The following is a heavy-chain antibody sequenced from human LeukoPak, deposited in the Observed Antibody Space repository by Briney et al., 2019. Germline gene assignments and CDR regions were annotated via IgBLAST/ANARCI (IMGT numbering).Heavy chain of an antibody. CDR3: ARDYDTSGSYFDFFDY. J-gene: IGHJ4*02. D-gene: IGHD3-22*01. CDR2: ISYDGSKR. CDR1: GFTFSTYA. V-gene: IGHV3-30-3*01. Sequence: GGSLRLSCAASGFTFSTYAVHWVRQAPGKGLEWVAVISYDGSKRYYADSVKGRFTISRDNSKNAFLQMNSLRAEDTAVYYCARDYDTSGSYFDFFDYWSQGTLVTVSS.